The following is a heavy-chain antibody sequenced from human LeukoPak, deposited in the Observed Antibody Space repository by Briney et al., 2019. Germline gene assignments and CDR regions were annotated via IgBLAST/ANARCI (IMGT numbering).Heavy chain of an antibody. J-gene: IGHJ3*02. CDR1: GFTFSSYW. D-gene: IGHD3-10*01. Sequence: GGSLRLSCAASGFTFSSYWMSWVRQAPGKGLEWVANIKQDGSEKYYVDSVKGRFTISRDNAKNSLYLQMNSLRAEDTAVYYCARAYTMVRGVDAFDIWGQGTMVTVSS. CDR3: ARAYTMVRGVDAFDI. CDR2: IKQDGSEK. V-gene: IGHV3-7*01.